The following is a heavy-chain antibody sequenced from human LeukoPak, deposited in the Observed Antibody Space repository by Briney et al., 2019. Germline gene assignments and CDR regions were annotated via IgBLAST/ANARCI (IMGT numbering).Heavy chain of an antibody. D-gene: IGHD3-10*01. J-gene: IGHJ4*02. V-gene: IGHV1-2*02. CDR2: INPNSGGT. Sequence: ASVKVSCKASGYPFNNYDINWVRQATGQGLEWMGWINPNSGGTNYAQKFQGRVTMTRDTSISTAYMELSRLRSDDTAVYYCARDKMQPELFFDYWGQGTLVTVSS. CDR1: GYPFNNYD. CDR3: ARDKMQPELFFDY.